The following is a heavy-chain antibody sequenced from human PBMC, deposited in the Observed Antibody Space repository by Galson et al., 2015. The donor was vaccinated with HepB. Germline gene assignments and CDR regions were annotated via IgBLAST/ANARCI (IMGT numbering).Heavy chain of an antibody. Sequence: SVKVSCKASGYTFTSYAMHWVRQAPGQGLEYMGWINTNTGSPTYAQVFIGRFVFSLDTSVSTAYLQISSLKAEDTAVYYCFVRAVDYWGQGTLVTVSS. J-gene: IGHJ4*02. CDR1: GYTFTSYA. CDR3: FVRAVDY. D-gene: IGHD3-10*01. V-gene: IGHV7-4-1*02. CDR2: INTNTGSP.